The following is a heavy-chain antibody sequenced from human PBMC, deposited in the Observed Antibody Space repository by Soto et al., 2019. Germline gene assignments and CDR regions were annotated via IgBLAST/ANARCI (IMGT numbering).Heavy chain of an antibody. J-gene: IGHJ6*02. CDR1: GFTFSSYW. D-gene: IGHD3-3*01. CDR2: IKQDGSEK. V-gene: IGHV3-7*01. Sequence: QPGGSLRLSCAASGFTFSSYWMSWVRQAPGKGLEWVANIKQDGSEKYYVDSVKGRFTISRDNAKNSLYLQMNSLRAEDTAVYYCASEGNRITIFGVVNYGMDVWGQGTTVTVSS. CDR3: ASEGNRITIFGVVNYGMDV.